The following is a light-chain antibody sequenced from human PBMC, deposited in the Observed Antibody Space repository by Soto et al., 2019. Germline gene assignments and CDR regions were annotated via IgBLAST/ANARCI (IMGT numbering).Light chain of an antibody. V-gene: IGKV3-11*01. CDR1: QSISRY. CDR3: QQRSNGPAFT. CDR2: DSS. Sequence: EIVLTQSPATLSLSPGERATLSCRASQSISRYLAWYQQKPGQAPRLLIYDSSNRATGTPGRFSGSGSGTDFTLTISSLEPEDFAVYYCQQRSNGPAFTFGQGTKLEIK. J-gene: IGKJ2*01.